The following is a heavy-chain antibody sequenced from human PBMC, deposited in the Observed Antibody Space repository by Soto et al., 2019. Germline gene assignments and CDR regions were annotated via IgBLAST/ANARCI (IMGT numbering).Heavy chain of an antibody. J-gene: IGHJ4*02. Sequence: GESLKISWKGSGYIFTTYWIAWVRQMPGKGLEWIGIIYADDSDVRYSPSFEGHVTISADKSINTAYLQWSSLKASDSAMYYCARRSNWNSAGPDFWGQGTLVTVSS. V-gene: IGHV5-51*01. CDR3: ARRSNWNSAGPDF. CDR1: GYIFTTYW. CDR2: IYADDSDV. D-gene: IGHD1-20*01.